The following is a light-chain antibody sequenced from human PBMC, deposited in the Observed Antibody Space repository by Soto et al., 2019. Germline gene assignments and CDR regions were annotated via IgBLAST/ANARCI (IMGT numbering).Light chain of an antibody. V-gene: IGKV1-8*01. J-gene: IGKJ1*01. CDR3: QQYYSYPHT. CDR1: QGISSY. Sequence: AIRMTQSPSSFSASTGDRVTITCRASQGISSYLAWSQQKPGKAPKLLLYAASPLQSGVPSRFSGSGSGTDFTLTISCLQSEDFATYYCQQYYSYPHTFGQGTKVEIK. CDR2: AAS.